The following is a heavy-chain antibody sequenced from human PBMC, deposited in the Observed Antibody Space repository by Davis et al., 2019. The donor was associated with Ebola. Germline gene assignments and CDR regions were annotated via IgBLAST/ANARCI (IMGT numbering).Heavy chain of an antibody. CDR2: LYYSGGT. CDR3: ARARSQRWDLPYPDS. Sequence: PGGSLRLSCTVSGGSISNYYWTWIRQSPGRELTWLGWLYYSGGTSYNPSFRHRVTISADTSRSQISLQLTSVTVADTGIYYCARARSQRWDLPYPDSWGRGTLVTVSS. V-gene: IGHV4-59*01. J-gene: IGHJ4*02. D-gene: IGHD1-26*01. CDR1: GGSISNYY.